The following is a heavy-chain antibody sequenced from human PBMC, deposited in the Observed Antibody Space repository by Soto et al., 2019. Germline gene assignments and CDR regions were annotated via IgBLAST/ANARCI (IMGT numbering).Heavy chain of an antibody. CDR3: ASTHNSDGYYYFDS. CDR1: GVTFKTYA. CDR2: IIPLFGAA. V-gene: IGHV1-69*06. D-gene: IGHD3-22*01. J-gene: IGHJ4*02. Sequence: QVQLVQSGAEVKKPGSSVKVSCKASGVTFKTYALTWVRQAPGQGLEWMGGIIPLFGAANYAQSLQGRVTITADTSTSTSYMEMSSLRSEDTAMYFCASTHNSDGYYYFDSWGQGTLVTVSS.